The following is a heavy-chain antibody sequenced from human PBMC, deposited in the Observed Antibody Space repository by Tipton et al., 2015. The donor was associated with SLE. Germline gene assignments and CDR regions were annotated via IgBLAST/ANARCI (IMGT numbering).Heavy chain of an antibody. Sequence: TLSLTCTVSGGSMKTFYWSWIRQVPGKGLDLIGYIYYSGSTYYNPSLESRVSISVDASKNHFSLNLNSVTAADSAVYYCAREKSPYSTSSHFYAMDVWGQGTTVTVSS. V-gene: IGHV4-59*01. CDR3: AREKSPYSTSSHFYAMDV. CDR1: GGSMKTFY. D-gene: IGHD6-6*01. J-gene: IGHJ6*02. CDR2: IYYSGST.